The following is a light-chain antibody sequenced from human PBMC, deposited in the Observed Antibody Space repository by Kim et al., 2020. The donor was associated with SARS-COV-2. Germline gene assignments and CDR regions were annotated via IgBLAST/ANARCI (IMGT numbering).Light chain of an antibody. CDR1: QSVSSY. CDR3: QQRSNWPPEVT. J-gene: IGKJ2*01. Sequence: EIVLTQSPATLSLSPGERATLSCRASQSVSSYLAWCQQKPGQAPRLLIYDASNRATGIPARFSGSGSGTDFTLTISSLEPEDFAVYYCQQRSNWPPEVTFGQGTKLEI. V-gene: IGKV3-11*01. CDR2: DAS.